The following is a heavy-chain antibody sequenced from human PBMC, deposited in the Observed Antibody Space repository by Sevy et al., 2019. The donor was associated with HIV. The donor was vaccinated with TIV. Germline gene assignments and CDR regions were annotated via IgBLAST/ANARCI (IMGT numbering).Heavy chain of an antibody. J-gene: IGHJ4*02. CDR1: GFTFSSYS. D-gene: IGHD3-9*01. V-gene: IGHV3-21*01. Sequence: GGSLRLSCAASGFTFSSYSMNWVRQAPGKGLEWVSPISSSSSYIYYADSVKGRFTISRDNAKNSLYLQMNSLRAEDTAVYYCAREFDILTGYWPTLDYWGQGTLVTVSS. CDR3: AREFDILTGYWPTLDY. CDR2: ISSSSSYI.